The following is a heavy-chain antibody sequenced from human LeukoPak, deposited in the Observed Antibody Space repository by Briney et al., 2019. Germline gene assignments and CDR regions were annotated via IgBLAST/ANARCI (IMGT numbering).Heavy chain of an antibody. CDR3: ARDRGGTGTSDY. CDR2: IYHSGST. J-gene: IGHJ4*02. CDR1: GGSISSGGYY. Sequence: TLSLTCTVSGGSISSGGYYWSWIRQPPGKGLEWIGYIYHSGSTYYNPSLKSRVTISVDRSKNQFSLKLSSVTAADTAVYYCARDRGGTGTSDYWGQGTLVTVSS. V-gene: IGHV4-30-2*01. D-gene: IGHD1-1*01.